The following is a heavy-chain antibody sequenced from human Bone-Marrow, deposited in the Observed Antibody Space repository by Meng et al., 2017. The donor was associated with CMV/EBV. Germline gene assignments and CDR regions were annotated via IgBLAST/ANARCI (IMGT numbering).Heavy chain of an antibody. D-gene: IGHD2-2*01. Sequence: ASVKVSCKASGYTFTGYYMHWVRQAPGQGLEWMGWINPNSGGTNYAQKFQGRVTMSRDTSISTAYMDLSRLRTDDTAVYYCARELWDLGYCSSTSCRGGTGDYYWGQGTLVTVSS. V-gene: IGHV1-2*02. J-gene: IGHJ4*02. CDR1: GYTFTGYY. CDR3: ARELWDLGYCSSTSCRGGTGDYY. CDR2: INPNSGGT.